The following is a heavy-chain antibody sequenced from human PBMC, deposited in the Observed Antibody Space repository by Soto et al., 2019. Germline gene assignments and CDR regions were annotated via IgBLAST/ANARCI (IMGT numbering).Heavy chain of an antibody. V-gene: IGHV1-46*01. J-gene: IGHJ6*02. CDR1: GYTFTSYY. CDR3: ARDQDVVLRYFDWPTPRDYYYYGMDV. CDR2: INLSGGST. D-gene: IGHD3-9*01. Sequence: ASVKVSCKASGYTFTSYYMHWVRQAPGQGLEWMGIINLSGGSTSYAQKFQGRVTMTRDTSTSTVYMELSSLRSEDTAVYYCARDQDVVLRYFDWPTPRDYYYYGMDVWGQGTTVTV.